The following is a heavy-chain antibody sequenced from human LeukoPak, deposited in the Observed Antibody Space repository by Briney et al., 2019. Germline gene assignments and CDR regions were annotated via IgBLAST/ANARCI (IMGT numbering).Heavy chain of an antibody. CDR2: IDTRNGNT. V-gene: IGHV1-18*04. Sequence: ASVKVSCKASGYTFTSYYMHWVRQAPGQGLEWMGWIDTRNGNTNYAQKFQGRASMTTDTSTSTAYMELRSLRSDDTAVYYCAREGNYYGSGSYDPFDYWGQGTLVTVSS. J-gene: IGHJ4*02. CDR1: GYTFTSYY. D-gene: IGHD3-10*01. CDR3: AREGNYYGSGSYDPFDY.